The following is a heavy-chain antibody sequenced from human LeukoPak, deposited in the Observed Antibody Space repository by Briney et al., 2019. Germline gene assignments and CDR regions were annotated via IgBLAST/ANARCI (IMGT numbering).Heavy chain of an antibody. V-gene: IGHV4-4*07. J-gene: IGHJ4*02. CDR2: IYTSGST. CDR1: GGSISSYY. D-gene: IGHD5-18*01. Sequence: PSETLSLTCTVSGGSISSYYWSWIRQPAGKGLEWIGRIYTSGSTNYNPSLKSRVTISVDTSKNQFSLKLSSVTAADTSVNYCAIARGLGTAMVTGYFEYWGQGTLVTVSS. CDR3: AIARGLGTAMVTGYFEY.